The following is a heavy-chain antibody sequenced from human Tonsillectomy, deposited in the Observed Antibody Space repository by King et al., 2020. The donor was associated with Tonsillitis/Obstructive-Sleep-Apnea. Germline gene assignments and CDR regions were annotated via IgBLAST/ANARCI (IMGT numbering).Heavy chain of an antibody. Sequence: VQLVESGGGLVKPGGSLRLSCAASGFTVSDDYMSWIRQAPGKGLEWDSYITSSSSYTNYAASVKGRFTISRDNAKKSLYLQMNSLRAEYTAVYFFAWAFNYYGSGRPPYYFDYWGQGTLVTVSS. V-gene: IGHV3-11*05. D-gene: IGHD3-10*01. J-gene: IGHJ4*02. CDR2: ITSSSSYT. CDR1: GFTVSDDY. CDR3: AWAFNYYGSGRPPYYFDY.